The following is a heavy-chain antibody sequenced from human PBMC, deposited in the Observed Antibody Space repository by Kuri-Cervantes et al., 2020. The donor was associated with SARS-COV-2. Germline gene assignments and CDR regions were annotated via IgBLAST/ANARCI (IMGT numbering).Heavy chain of an antibody. CDR3: ARGRITMVRGVTKSNWFDP. D-gene: IGHD3-10*01. CDR2: INHSGST. Sequence: GSLRLSCTVSGGSISSSSYYWSWIRQPPGKGLEWIGEINHSGSTNYNPSLKSRVTISVDTSKNQFSLKLSSVTAADTAVYYCARGRITMVRGVTKSNWFDPWGQGTLVTVSS. V-gene: IGHV4-39*07. CDR1: GGSISSSSYY. J-gene: IGHJ5*02.